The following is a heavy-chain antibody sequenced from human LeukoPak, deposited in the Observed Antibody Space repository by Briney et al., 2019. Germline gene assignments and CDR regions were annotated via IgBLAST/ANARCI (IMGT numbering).Heavy chain of an antibody. Sequence: ASVKVSCKPSGGTFSSYAISWVRQAPGRGLEWMGGIIPILGTANYAQKFQGRVTITTDESTSTAYMELSSLRSEDTAVYYCARADYYGSGYPVINYMDVWGKGTTVTVSS. CDR2: IIPILGTA. D-gene: IGHD3-10*01. J-gene: IGHJ6*03. CDR3: ARADYYGSGYPVINYMDV. CDR1: GGTFSSYA. V-gene: IGHV1-69*05.